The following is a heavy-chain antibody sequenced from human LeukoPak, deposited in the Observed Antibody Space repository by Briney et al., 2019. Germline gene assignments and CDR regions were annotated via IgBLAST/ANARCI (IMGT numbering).Heavy chain of an antibody. J-gene: IGHJ4*02. Sequence: GGSLRLSCAATGFTFSNYAIHWGRQAPGKGLEWVAFISDDGSRQHYADSVEGRFTISRDNSKNTLNLQMNSLRAEDTAVYYCVKDRTGTYTLDYWGQGTLVTVSS. D-gene: IGHD3-10*01. CDR2: ISDDGSRQ. V-gene: IGHV3-30-3*01. CDR1: GFTFSNYA. CDR3: VKDRTGTYTLDY.